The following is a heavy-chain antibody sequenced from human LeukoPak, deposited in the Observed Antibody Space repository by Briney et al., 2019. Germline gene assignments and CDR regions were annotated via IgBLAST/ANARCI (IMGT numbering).Heavy chain of an antibody. CDR1: GGSFSGYY. V-gene: IGHV4-34*01. D-gene: IGHD3-10*01. Sequence: PSETLSLTCAVYGGSFSGYYWSWIRQPPGKGLEWIGEINHSGSTNYNLSLKSRVTISVDTSKNQFSLKLSSVTAADTAVYYCARDRGPSTRFDLWGRGTLVTVSS. J-gene: IGHJ2*01. CDR3: ARDRGPSTRFDL. CDR2: INHSGST.